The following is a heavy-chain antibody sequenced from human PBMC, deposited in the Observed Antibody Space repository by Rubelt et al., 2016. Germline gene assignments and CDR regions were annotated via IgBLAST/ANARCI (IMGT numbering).Heavy chain of an antibody. V-gene: IGHV1-2*02. CDR3: ARDSPAPGGDFDY. Sequence: QVQLVQSGAEVKKPGSSVKVSCKASGGTFSSYAISWVRQAPGQGLEWMGGINPNSGDTHYAQNFQDRITVTRDTSISTVSMEINRLRSDDTAMYYCARDSPAPGGDFDYWGQGTLITVSS. J-gene: IGHJ4*02. CDR2: INPNSGDT. CDR1: GGTFSSYA. D-gene: IGHD2-2*01.